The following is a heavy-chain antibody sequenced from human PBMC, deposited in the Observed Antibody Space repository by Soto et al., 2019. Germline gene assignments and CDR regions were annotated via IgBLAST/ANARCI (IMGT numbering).Heavy chain of an antibody. J-gene: IGHJ6*02. Sequence: ASVKVSCKASGYTFTSYDINWVRQATGQGLEWMGWMNPNSGNTGYAQKFQGRVTMTRNTSISTAYMELSSLRSEDTAVYYCARGHLGDGSGSYYISGYGMDVWGQGTTVTVSS. CDR3: ARGHLGDGSGSYYISGYGMDV. CDR1: GYTFTSYD. CDR2: MNPNSGNT. D-gene: IGHD3-10*01. V-gene: IGHV1-8*01.